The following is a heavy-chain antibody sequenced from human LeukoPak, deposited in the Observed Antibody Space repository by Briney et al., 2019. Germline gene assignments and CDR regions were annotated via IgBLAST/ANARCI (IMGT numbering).Heavy chain of an antibody. J-gene: IGHJ4*02. Sequence: SQTLSLTCAISGDSVSSKSAPWNWIRQSPSRGLEWLGRTYSRSKWFNDYAVSVKSRITINPDTSKNQFSLHLSSVTPDDTAVYYCARGTGSLDYWGQGTLVTVSS. V-gene: IGHV6-1*01. CDR1: GDSVSSKSAP. CDR3: ARGTGSLDY. D-gene: IGHD1-26*01. CDR2: TYSRSKWFN.